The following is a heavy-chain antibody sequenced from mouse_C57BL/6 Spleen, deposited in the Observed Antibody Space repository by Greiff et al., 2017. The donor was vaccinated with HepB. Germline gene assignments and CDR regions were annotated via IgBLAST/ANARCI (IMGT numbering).Heavy chain of an antibody. V-gene: IGHV1-82*01. CDR3: ARYYYSNYDAMDY. CDR1: GYTFTSYW. J-gene: IGHJ4*01. D-gene: IGHD2-5*01. CDR2: IYPGDGDT. Sequence: QVQLQQPGTELVKPGASVKLSCKASGYTFTSYWMHWVKQRPGKGLEWIGRIYPGDGDTNYNGKFKGKATLTADKSSSTAYMQLSSLTSEDSAVYFCARYYYSNYDAMDYWGQGTSVTVSS.